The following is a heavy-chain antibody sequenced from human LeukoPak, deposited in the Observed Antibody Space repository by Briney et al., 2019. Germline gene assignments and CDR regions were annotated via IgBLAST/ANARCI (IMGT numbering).Heavy chain of an antibody. V-gene: IGHV3-7*01. CDR3: ARDRRSSYYDSSGYYYA. CDR2: IKQDGSEK. J-gene: IGHJ5*02. Sequence: PGGSLRLSCAASGFTFSSYWMSWVRQAPGKGLEWVANIKQDGSEKYYVDSVKGRFTTSRDNAKNSLYLQMNSLRAEDTAVYYCARDRRSSYYDSSGYYYAWGQGTLVTVSS. D-gene: IGHD3-22*01. CDR1: GFTFSSYW.